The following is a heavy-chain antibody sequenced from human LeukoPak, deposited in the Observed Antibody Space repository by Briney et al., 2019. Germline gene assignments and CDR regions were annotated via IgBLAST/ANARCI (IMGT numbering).Heavy chain of an antibody. V-gene: IGHV3-23*01. CDR1: GFTFSSYG. D-gene: IGHD6-13*01. CDR3: AKGYSSSCPDY. CDR2: ISGSGGSA. J-gene: IGHJ4*02. Sequence: GGTLRLSCAASGFTFSSYGMSWVRQAPGKGLEWVSAISGSGGSAYYADSVKGRFTISRDNSKNTLYLQMNSLRAEDTAVYYCAKGYSSSCPDYWGQGTLVTVSS.